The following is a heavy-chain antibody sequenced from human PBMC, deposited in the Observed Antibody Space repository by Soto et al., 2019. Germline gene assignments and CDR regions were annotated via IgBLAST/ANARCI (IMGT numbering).Heavy chain of an antibody. CDR2: ISYDGSNK. D-gene: IGHD5-18*01. CDR3: ANSRVSYVDTGMVPHY. V-gene: IGHV3-30*18. J-gene: IGHJ4*02. CDR1: GFTFSSYG. Sequence: GGSLRLSCAASGFTFSSYGMHWVRQAPGKGLEWVAVISYDGSNKYYADSVKGRFTISRDNFKNALYVQMNSLRAEDTAVYYCANSRVSYVDTGMVPHYWGQGTLVTVFS.